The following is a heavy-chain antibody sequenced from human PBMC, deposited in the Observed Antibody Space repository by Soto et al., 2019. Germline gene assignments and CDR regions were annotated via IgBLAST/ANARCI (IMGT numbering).Heavy chain of an antibody. CDR2: INHSGST. Sequence: QVQLQQWGAGLLKPSETLSLTCAVYGGSFSGYYWSWIRQPPGKGLEWIGEINHSGSTNYNPSLKSRVTISVDTSKNQFSLKLSSVTAADTAVYYCARGVWFKVGSGWLYWGQGTLVTVSS. CDR1: GGSFSGYY. CDR3: ARGVWFKVGSGWLY. J-gene: IGHJ4*02. V-gene: IGHV4-34*01. D-gene: IGHD6-19*01.